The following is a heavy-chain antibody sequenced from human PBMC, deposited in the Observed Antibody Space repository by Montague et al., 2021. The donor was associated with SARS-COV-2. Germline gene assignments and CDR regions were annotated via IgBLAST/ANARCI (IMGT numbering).Heavy chain of an antibody. CDR3: ARRGYSYYYDGMDV. V-gene: IGHV4-34*01. CDR2: INHGGST. D-gene: IGHD5-24*01. J-gene: IGHJ6*02. CDR1: GGSFSGYY. Sequence: SETLSLTCAVYGGSFSGYYWSWLRRPPGKGLEWIGEINHGGSTNYNPSLRSRVTISVDTSKNQFSLKLSSVTAADTAVYYCARRGYSYYYDGMDVWGQGTTVTVSS.